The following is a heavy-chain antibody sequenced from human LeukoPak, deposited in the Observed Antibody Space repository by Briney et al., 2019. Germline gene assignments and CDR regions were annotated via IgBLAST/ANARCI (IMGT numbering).Heavy chain of an antibody. J-gene: IGHJ4*02. CDR2: IYYSGST. V-gene: IGHV4-59*01. D-gene: IGHD5-18*01. CDR1: GGSISSYY. Sequence: PSETLSLTCTVSGGSISSYYWSWIRQPPGMGLKWIGYIYYSGSTNYNPSLKSRVTISVDTSKNQFSLKLSSVTAADTAVYYCARRYSRRGYFDYWGQGTLVTVSS. CDR3: ARRYSRRGYFDY.